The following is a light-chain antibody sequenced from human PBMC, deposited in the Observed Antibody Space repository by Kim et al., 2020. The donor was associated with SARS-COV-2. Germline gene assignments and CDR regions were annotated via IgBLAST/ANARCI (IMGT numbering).Light chain of an antibody. Sequence: ACVGDRGTTTCRARQSISTWLAWYQQKPGKAPNLLIYKASSLETGVPSRFSGSGSGTEFSLTISSLQPDDFATYYCQQYNNYPWTFGQGTKVDIK. J-gene: IGKJ1*01. CDR2: KAS. V-gene: IGKV1-5*03. CDR3: QQYNNYPWT. CDR1: QSISTW.